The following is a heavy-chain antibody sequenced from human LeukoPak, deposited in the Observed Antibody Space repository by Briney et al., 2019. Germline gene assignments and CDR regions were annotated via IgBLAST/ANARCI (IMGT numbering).Heavy chain of an antibody. CDR3: ARGKLVPGEYYYYYYMDV. CDR1: GGSISSGSYY. Sequence: SQTLSLTCTVSGGSISSGSYYWSWIRQPAGKGLEWIGRIYTSGSTNYNPSLKSRVTISVDTSKNQFSLKLSSVTAADTAVYYCARGKLVPGEYYYYYYMDVWGKGTTVTVSS. V-gene: IGHV4-61*02. D-gene: IGHD6-6*01. J-gene: IGHJ6*03. CDR2: IYTSGST.